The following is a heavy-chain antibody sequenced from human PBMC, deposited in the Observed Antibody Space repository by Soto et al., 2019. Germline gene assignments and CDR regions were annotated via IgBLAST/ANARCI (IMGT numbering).Heavy chain of an antibody. CDR2: ISSSGSTV. V-gene: IGHV3-11*01. D-gene: IGHD3-3*01. CDR3: TRGEGGLLRFLEWASAPGY. Sequence: QVQLVESGGGLVKPGGSLRLSCAASGFTFSDYYMSWIRQAPGKGLEWVADISSSGSTVYYADSVKGRFTISRDNPKNSQDLEMTSQRAEDTAVYYCTRGEGGLLRFLEWASAPGYWGQGTLVTVSS. CDR1: GFTFSDYY. J-gene: IGHJ4*02.